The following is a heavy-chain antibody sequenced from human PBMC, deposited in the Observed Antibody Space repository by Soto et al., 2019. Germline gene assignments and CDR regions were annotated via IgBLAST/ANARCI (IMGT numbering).Heavy chain of an antibody. D-gene: IGHD7-27*01. CDR3: ARGLTRLDY. Sequence: QVQLVQSGPEVKQPGASVRISCQASGYSFTHFEMHWVRQAPGQSLEWMGWINTGNGDTKYSQNFQGRVTFTRDTSASTAYLDLDGLTSDDTSFYFCARGLTRLDYWGQGTLVTVSS. CDR1: GYSFTHFE. CDR2: INTGNGDT. V-gene: IGHV1-3*04. J-gene: IGHJ4*02.